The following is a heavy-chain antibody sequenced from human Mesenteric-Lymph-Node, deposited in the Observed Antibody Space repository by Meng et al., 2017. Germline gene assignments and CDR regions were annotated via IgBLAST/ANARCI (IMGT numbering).Heavy chain of an antibody. CDR1: GYTFTGYY. Sequence: QGERVRSGVGVKKPGASVTVSCKASGYTFTGYYMHWVRQAPGQGLEWMGRINPNSGGTNYAQKFQGRVTMTRDTSISTAYMELSRLRSDDTAVYYCARVRGVAGTNYFDYWGQGTLVTVSS. CDR2: INPNSGGT. V-gene: IGHV1-2*06. J-gene: IGHJ4*02. CDR3: ARVRGVAGTNYFDY. D-gene: IGHD6-19*01.